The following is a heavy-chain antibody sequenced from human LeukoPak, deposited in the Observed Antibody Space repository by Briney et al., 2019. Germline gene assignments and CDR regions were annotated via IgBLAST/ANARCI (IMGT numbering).Heavy chain of an antibody. CDR1: GFTFDDYA. J-gene: IGHJ5*02. D-gene: IGHD3-10*01. Sequence: PGRSLRLSCAASGFTFDDYAMHWVRHAPGKGLEWVSGINWNSGSIGYADSVKGRFTISRDSAKNSLYLEMNSLRAEDTALYYCAKGQTQYGSGSYGYNWFDPWGQGTLVTVSS. V-gene: IGHV3-9*01. CDR3: AKGQTQYGSGSYGYNWFDP. CDR2: INWNSGSI.